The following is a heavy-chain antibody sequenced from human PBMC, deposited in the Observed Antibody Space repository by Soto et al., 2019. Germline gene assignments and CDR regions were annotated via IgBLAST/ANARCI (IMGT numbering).Heavy chain of an antibody. J-gene: IGHJ4*02. D-gene: IGHD3-10*01. Sequence: SETVSLTCSLSCGSIVSSSYYFGWIRQPPGKGLEWIGSLYYTGTTYYNSSLKSRVTISADKSQNQFSLRLSSVTAADTAVYYCARDNPWFGEFLGIDYWGQGTLVTVSS. CDR2: LYYTGTT. CDR1: CGSIVSSSYY. CDR3: ARDNPWFGEFLGIDY. V-gene: IGHV4-39*02.